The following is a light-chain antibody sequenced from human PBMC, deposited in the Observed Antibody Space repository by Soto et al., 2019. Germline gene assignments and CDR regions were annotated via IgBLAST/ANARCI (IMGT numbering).Light chain of an antibody. V-gene: IGKV3-20*01. CDR3: QQYGRSGT. CDR2: GAS. CDR1: QSVSNNY. Sequence: EIVLIQSPGTMSLSPGERATLSCRASQSVSNNYLAWYQQKPSQAPRLLIYGASNRATGIPDRFSGSGSGTDFTLSISRLEPEDFAVYYCQQYGRSGTFGQGTKV. J-gene: IGKJ1*01.